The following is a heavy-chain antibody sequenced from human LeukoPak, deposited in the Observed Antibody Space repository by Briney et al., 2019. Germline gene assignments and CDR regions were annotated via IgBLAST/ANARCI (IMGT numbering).Heavy chain of an antibody. J-gene: IGHJ4*02. D-gene: IGHD4-17*01. CDR1: GSSFNNYS. CDR3: ARGPTVTTDY. CDR2: MYYSGST. Sequence: SETLSLTCTVSGSSFNNYSCHWIRQPPGKGLEWIGYMYYSGSTDYNPSLKSRVTMSLDTSKNQFSLNLSSVTAADTAVYYCARGPTVTTDYWGQGILVTVSS. V-gene: IGHV4-59*01.